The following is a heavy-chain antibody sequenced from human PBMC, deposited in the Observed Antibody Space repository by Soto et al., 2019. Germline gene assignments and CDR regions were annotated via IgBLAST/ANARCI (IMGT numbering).Heavy chain of an antibody. CDR1: GFNFYNYA. Sequence: HPGGSLRLSCAASGFNFYNYAMTWVRQAPGKGLEWVSGISGDGTRTYYGDSVKGRFTISRDNSKNTVFLQMNSLRAEDAALYYCVKDLRPNRGWFGPWGQGTRVTVSS. CDR2: ISGDGTRT. V-gene: IGHV3-23*01. D-gene: IGHD3-3*01. J-gene: IGHJ5*02. CDR3: VKDLRPNRGWFGP.